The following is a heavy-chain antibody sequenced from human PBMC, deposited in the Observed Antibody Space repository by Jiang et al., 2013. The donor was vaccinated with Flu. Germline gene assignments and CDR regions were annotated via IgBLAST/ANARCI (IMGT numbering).Heavy chain of an antibody. J-gene: IGHJ4*02. CDR3: ARESLGFDY. D-gene: IGHD3-16*01. Sequence: GSGLVKPSQTLSLTCAVSGGSISSGGYSWSWIRQPPGKGLEWIGYIYHSGSTYYNPSLKSRVTISVDRSKNQFSLKLSSVTAADTAVYYCARESLGFDYWGQGTLVTVSS. CDR1: GGSISSGGYS. CDR2: IYHSGST. V-gene: IGHV4-30-2*01.